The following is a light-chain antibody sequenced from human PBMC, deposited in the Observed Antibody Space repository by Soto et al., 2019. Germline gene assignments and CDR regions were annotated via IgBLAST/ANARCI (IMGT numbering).Light chain of an antibody. Sequence: QSVLTQPASVSGSPGQSITISCTGTSSDVGSYNLVSWYQQYPGKAPKLMVYEVSKRPSGVSNRFSGSKSGDTASLTISGLQAEDEADYYCSSYTSSSTRVFGTGTKVTV. V-gene: IGLV2-14*02. CDR2: EVS. CDR3: SSYTSSSTRV. CDR1: SSDVGSYNL. J-gene: IGLJ1*01.